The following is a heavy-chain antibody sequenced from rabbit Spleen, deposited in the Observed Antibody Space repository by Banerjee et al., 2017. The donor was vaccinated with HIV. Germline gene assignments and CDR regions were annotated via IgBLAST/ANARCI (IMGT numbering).Heavy chain of an antibody. CDR2: IYVGDGST. CDR1: GFDFSSSYY. CDR3: ARDLVGVIGWNFYL. J-gene: IGHJ4*01. Sequence: QEQLVESGGGLVQPEGSLTLTCKAAGFDFSSSYYMCWVRQAPGKGPEWIACIYVGDGSTYYASWVNGRFTISRTSSTTVTLRMTSLTAADRATYFCARDLVGVIGWNFYLWGSGTLVTVS. V-gene: IGHV1S45*01. D-gene: IGHD1-1*01.